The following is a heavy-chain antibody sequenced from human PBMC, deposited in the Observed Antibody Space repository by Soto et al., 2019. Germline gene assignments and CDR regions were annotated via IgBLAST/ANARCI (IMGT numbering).Heavy chain of an antibody. Sequence: EVQLVESGGGLVQPGGSLRLSCAASGFTVSSNYMSWVRQAPGKGLEWVSVIYSGGSTYYADSVKGRFTISRENSTNTLYLQMNSLRAEDTAVYYCARDRIPTGMDVWGQGTTVTVSS. J-gene: IGHJ6*01. CDR3: ARDRIPTGMDV. V-gene: IGHV3-66*01. CDR2: IYSGGST. CDR1: GFTVSSNY.